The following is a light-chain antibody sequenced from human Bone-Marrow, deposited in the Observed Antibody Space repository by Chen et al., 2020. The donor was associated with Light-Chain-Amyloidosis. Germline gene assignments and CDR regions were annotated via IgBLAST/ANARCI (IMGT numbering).Light chain of an antibody. V-gene: IGLV6-57*01. CDR1: SGSIATNY. Sequence: NFMLTQPHSVSESPGKTVIISCTRSSGSIATNYVQWYQQRPGSSPTTVIYEDDQRPSGVPDRFSCAIDRSSNSASLTISGLKTEDEADYYCQYYQGSSQGVFGGGTKLTVL. CDR2: EDD. J-gene: IGLJ3*02. CDR3: QYYQGSSQGV.